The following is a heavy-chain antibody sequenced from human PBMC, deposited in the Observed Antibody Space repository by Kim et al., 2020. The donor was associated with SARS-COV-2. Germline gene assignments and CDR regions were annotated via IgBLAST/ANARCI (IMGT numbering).Heavy chain of an antibody. Sequence: GGSLRLSCAASGFTLTNNAMSWVRQPLGRGLEWVSTIRAGAETKYYANSVNGRFTISRDSSTHTLYLQLDSLRADDTAIYYCAKDRGGTGWTAFDYWGQGTLVTVTS. CDR2: IRAGAETK. V-gene: IGHV3-23*01. CDR1: GFTLTNNA. D-gene: IGHD6-19*01. CDR3: AKDRGGTGWTAFDY. J-gene: IGHJ4*02.